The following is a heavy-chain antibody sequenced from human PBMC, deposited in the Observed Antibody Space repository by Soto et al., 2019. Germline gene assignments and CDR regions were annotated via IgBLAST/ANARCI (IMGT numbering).Heavy chain of an antibody. CDR3: ARVDSSSLSDWFDS. Sequence: ASVKVSCKXSGYTFITYYMNWVRQAPGQGLEWMGTINPSGGSTSYAQKFQGRVTLTRDTSTSTVYMELSSLRSEDTAVCYCARVDSSSLSDWFDSWGQGTLVTVS. D-gene: IGHD3-22*01. V-gene: IGHV1-46*01. CDR1: GYTFITYY. CDR2: INPSGGST. J-gene: IGHJ5*01.